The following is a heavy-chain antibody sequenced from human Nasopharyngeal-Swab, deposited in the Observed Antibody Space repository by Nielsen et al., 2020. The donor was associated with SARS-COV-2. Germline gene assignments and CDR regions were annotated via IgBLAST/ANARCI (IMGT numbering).Heavy chain of an antibody. V-gene: IGHV4-59*13. D-gene: IGHD3-9*01. J-gene: IGHJ5*02. CDR1: GGSISSYY. CDR3: ARFDYWFDP. CDR2: IYYSGST. Sequence: SETLSLTCTVSGGSISSYYWSWIRQPPGKGLEWIGYIYYSGSTNYNPSLKSRVTISVDTSKNQFSLKLSSVTAADSAVYYCARFDYWFDPWGQGTLVTVSS.